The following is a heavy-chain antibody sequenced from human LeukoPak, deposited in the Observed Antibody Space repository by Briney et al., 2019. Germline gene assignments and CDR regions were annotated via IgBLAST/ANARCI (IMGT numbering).Heavy chain of an antibody. J-gene: IGHJ4*02. CDR2: ISSSSSYI. CDR3: ASQTPRRLPIAVADYFDY. Sequence: PGGSLRLSRAASGLTFSSYSMNWVRQAPGKGLEWVSFISSSSSYIYYADSMKGRFTISRDNAKNSLYLQMNSLRAEDTAVYYCASQTPRRLPIAVADYFDYWGQGTLVTVSS. V-gene: IGHV3-21*01. D-gene: IGHD6-19*01. CDR1: GLTFSSYS.